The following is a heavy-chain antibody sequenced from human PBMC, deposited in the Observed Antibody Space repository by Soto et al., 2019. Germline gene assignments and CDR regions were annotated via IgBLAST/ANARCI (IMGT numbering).Heavy chain of an antibody. CDR2: IIPILDIA. CDR3: AREDHYLGMDV. V-gene: IGHV1-69*08. Sequence: QVQLVQSGAEVKKPGSSVKVSCKASGGTFSSDTISWVRQAPGQGLEWMGRIIPILDIANYAQKFQGRVTISADKSTTTASMELSSLRSEDTAVYYCAREDHYLGMDVWGQGTTVTVSS. CDR1: GGTFSSDT. J-gene: IGHJ6*02.